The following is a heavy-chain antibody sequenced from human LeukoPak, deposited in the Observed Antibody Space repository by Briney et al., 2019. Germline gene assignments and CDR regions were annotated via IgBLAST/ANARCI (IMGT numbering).Heavy chain of an antibody. CDR1: GFTFSSYG. CDR3: GREGSSRTIDY. V-gene: IGHV3-33*01. CDR2: IWYDGSNR. Sequence: PGRSLRLSCATSGFTFSSYGMHWVRQAPGKGLEWVAVIWYDGSNRYYADSVKGRFTFSRDSSKNTVYLQMDSLRADDTAVYYCGREGSSRTIDYWGQGTLVTVSS. D-gene: IGHD1/OR15-1a*01. J-gene: IGHJ4*02.